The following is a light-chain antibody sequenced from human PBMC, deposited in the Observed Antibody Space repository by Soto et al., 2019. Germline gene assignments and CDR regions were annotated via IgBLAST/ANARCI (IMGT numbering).Light chain of an antibody. J-gene: IGKJ3*01. CDR3: QQYGSSLFT. Sequence: EIVLTQSPGTLSLSPGERATLSCRASQSVSSSYLAWYQQKPGQAPRLLIYGASSRATGIPDRLGGSGSGTDLTLTSIRLEPEDFAVYYCQQYGSSLFTFGPGTKVDIK. CDR1: QSVSSSY. CDR2: GAS. V-gene: IGKV3-20*01.